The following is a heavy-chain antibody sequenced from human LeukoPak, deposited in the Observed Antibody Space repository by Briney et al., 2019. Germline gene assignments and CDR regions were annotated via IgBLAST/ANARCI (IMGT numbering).Heavy chain of an antibody. CDR3: ASGYDSSGYFADY. D-gene: IGHD3-22*01. CDR2: IYHSGST. V-gene: IGHV4-4*02. Sequence: SGTLSLTCAVSGDSISSSNWWSWVRQPPGKGLEWIGQIYHSGSTNYNPSLKSRVTISVDTSKNQFSLKLSSVTAADTAVYYCASGYDSSGYFADYWGQGTLVTVSS. CDR1: GDSISSSNW. J-gene: IGHJ4*02.